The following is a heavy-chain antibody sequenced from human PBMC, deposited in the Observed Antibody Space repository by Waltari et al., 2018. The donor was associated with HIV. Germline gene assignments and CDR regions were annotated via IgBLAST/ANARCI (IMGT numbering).Heavy chain of an antibody. CDR3: ARVRHLAEYYYDTSGYREYFQY. D-gene: IGHD3-22*01. V-gene: IGHV4-34*01. J-gene: IGHJ1*01. Sequence: QVHLQQWGAGLLKPSETLSLTCAVYGETFSGYYWSWIRQPPGKGLAWIGEVNERGDTNYNPSLQSRVTMSVDTSKNQFSLNLNSVTAADTAIYYCARVRHLAEYYYDTSGYREYFQYWGQGNLVTVSS. CDR2: VNERGDT. CDR1: GETFSGYY.